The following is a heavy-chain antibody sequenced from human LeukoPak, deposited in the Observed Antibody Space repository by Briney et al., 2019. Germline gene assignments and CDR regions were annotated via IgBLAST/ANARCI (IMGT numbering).Heavy chain of an antibody. D-gene: IGHD1-26*01. J-gene: IGHJ3*02. Sequence: ISTSCYIGCVLRMARGDRVWLVVIFPRDSNTKYNPSFQGQVTITTDNSINTPYLQWSSLKSSDTAMYYCARHVYYSGSSDSHPMVAFVIWGQGTMVTVSS. V-gene: IGHV5-51*01. CDR1: ISTSCY. CDR2: IFPRDSNT. CDR3: ARHVYYSGSSDSHPMVAFVI.